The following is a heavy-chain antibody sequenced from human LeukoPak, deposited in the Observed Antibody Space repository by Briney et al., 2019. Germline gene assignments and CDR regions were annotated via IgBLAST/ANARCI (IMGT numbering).Heavy chain of an antibody. V-gene: IGHV1-2*02. Sequence: ASVKVSCKASGYTFTGYYMHWVRQAPGQGLEWMGWINPNSGGTNYAQKFQGRVTMTRDTSISTAYMELSRLRSDDTAVYYCARELRYCSSTSCYTGFDYWGQGTLVTVSS. CDR1: GYTFTGYY. CDR2: INPNSGGT. CDR3: ARELRYCSSTSCYTGFDY. J-gene: IGHJ4*02. D-gene: IGHD2-2*02.